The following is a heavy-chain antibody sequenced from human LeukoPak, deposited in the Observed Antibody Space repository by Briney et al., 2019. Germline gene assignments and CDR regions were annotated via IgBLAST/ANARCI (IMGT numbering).Heavy chain of an antibody. CDR3: ARDYSSSWPGYYYMDV. CDR2: INTNTGNP. Sequence: GASVKVSCKASGYTFTSYAMNWVRQAPGQGLEWMGWINTNTGNPTYAQGFTGRFVFSLDTSVSTAYLQISSLKAEDTAVYYCARDYSSSWPGYYYMDVWGKGTTVTVSS. D-gene: IGHD6-13*01. V-gene: IGHV7-4-1*02. J-gene: IGHJ6*03. CDR1: GYTFTSYA.